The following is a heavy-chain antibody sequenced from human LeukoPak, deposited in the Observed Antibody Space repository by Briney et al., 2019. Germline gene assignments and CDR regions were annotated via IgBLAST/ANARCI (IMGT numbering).Heavy chain of an antibody. D-gene: IGHD6-19*01. CDR2: IYSGGNT. CDR1: GFTVSSNY. CDR3: ARADYTSGWYVRGFDY. V-gene: IGHV3-53*01. J-gene: IGHJ4*02. Sequence: GGSLRLSCAVSGFTVSSNYMTWVRQAPGKGLEWVSVIYSGGNTYYADSVQGRFTISRDNTKNTLDLQMNSLRAEDTAVYYCARADYTSGWYVRGFDYWGQGTLVTVSS.